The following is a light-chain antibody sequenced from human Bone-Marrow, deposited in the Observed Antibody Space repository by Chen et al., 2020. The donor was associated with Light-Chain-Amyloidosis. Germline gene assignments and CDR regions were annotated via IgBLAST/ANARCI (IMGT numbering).Light chain of an antibody. CDR3: RSYTITNTLV. CDR2: EVT. J-gene: IGLJ1*01. CDR1: SSDVGGDNH. Sequence: QSALTQPASVSGSPGQSITISCTGTSSDVGGDNHVSWYQQHPVKAPKLMIYEVTNRPSWVPDRFSGSKSDNTASLTISGLQTEDEADYFCRSYTITNTLVFGSGTRVTVL. V-gene: IGLV2-14*01.